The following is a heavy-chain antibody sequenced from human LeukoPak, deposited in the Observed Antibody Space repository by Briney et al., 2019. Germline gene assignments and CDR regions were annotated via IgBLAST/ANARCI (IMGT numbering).Heavy chain of an antibody. J-gene: IGHJ6*02. Sequence: SETLSLTCTVPGGSISSSSYYWGWIRQPPGTGLEWIGSIYYSGSTYYNPSLKSRVTISVDTSKNQFSLKLSSVTAADTAVYYCARRYSSPYYYYGMDVWGQGTTVTVSS. D-gene: IGHD6-13*01. CDR1: GGSISSSSYY. V-gene: IGHV4-39*01. CDR2: IYYSGST. CDR3: ARRYSSPYYYYGMDV.